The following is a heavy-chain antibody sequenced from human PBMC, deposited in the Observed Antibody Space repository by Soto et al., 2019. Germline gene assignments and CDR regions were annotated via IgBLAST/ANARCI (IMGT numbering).Heavy chain of an antibody. D-gene: IGHD2-2*01. CDR3: ARQGRTPNWFDP. CDR2: IYYGGST. J-gene: IGHJ5*02. CDR1: GGSISSSSYY. V-gene: IGHV4-39*01. Sequence: LSLTCTVSGGSISSSSYYWGWIRQPPGKGLEWIGSIYYGGSTYYNPSLKSRVTISVDTSKNQFSLKLSSVTAADTAVYYCARQGRTPNWFDPWGQGTLVTVSS.